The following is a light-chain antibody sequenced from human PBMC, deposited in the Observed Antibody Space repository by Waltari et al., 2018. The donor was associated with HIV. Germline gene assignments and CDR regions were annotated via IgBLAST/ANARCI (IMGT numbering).Light chain of an antibody. CDR2: GAS. CDR3: QQYGTSPRT. Sequence: EIVLTQSPGTLSLSPGERATLPCRASQSVDNNYLAWYQHRPGQAPRLLIFGASSRATGIADRFSASGSGTDFTLTISSLDPSDYAMYYCQQYGTSPRTFGQGTRVEIK. CDR1: QSVDNNY. J-gene: IGKJ2*01. V-gene: IGKV3-20*01.